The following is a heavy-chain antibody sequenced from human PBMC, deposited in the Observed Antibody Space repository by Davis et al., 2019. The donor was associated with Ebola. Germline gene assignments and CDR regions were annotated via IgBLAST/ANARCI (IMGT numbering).Heavy chain of an antibody. CDR2: TRNKANSYTT. J-gene: IGHJ4*01. Sequence: GGSLRLSCAASGFTFSDHYMDWVRQAPGKGLEWVGRTRNKANSYTTEYAASVKGRFTISRDDSKNSLYLQMNSLKTEDTAVYYCARRGTVVTPDYWGQGTLVTVSS. CDR1: GFTFSDHY. CDR3: ARRGTVVTPDY. V-gene: IGHV3-72*01. D-gene: IGHD4-23*01.